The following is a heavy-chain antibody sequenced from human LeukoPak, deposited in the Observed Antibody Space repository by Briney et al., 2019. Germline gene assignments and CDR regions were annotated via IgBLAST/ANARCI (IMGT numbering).Heavy chain of an antibody. Sequence: MASETLSLTCTVSGGSISSSSYYWSWIRQPPGKGLEWIGYIYYSGSTNYNPSLKSRVTISVDTSKNQFSLKLSSVTAADTAVYYCAREVGDHDYSKLGPYGMDVWGQGTTVTVSS. CDR3: AREVGDHDYSKLGPYGMDV. CDR1: GGSISSSSYY. CDR2: IYYSGST. V-gene: IGHV4-61*01. D-gene: IGHD4-4*01. J-gene: IGHJ6*02.